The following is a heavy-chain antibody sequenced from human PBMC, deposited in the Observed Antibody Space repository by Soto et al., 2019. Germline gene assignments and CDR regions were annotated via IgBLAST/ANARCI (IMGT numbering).Heavy chain of an antibody. D-gene: IGHD2-21*02. CDR2: IPQEGVDG. J-gene: IGHJ6*02. CDR1: GFVFSMYS. V-gene: IGHV3-7*03. CDR3: ARDHLILPAHDFFYGSDV. Sequence: LRLSCEVSGFVFSMYSMSWVRQTPGKGLEWVAKIPQEGVDGHYADSVKGRFTISRDNGKNSLYLQMNNLRAEDTAVYYCARDHLILPAHDFFYGSDVWGRGATVTVSS.